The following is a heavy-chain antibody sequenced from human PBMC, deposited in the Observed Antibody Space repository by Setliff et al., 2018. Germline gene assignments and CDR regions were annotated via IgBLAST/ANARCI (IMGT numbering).Heavy chain of an antibody. CDR3: ARDRLGNSGWFDFDF. CDR1: GFTFNSYP. V-gene: IGHV3-30*01. CDR2: IKFDDRPT. Sequence: GGSLRLSCAASGFTFNSYPLHWVRQTPGKGLEWVATIKFDDRPTYYADSVKVRFTISRDNSRNTLYLQMNSLGPEDTAVYYCARDRLGNSGWFDFDFWGQGTLVTVSS. J-gene: IGHJ4*02. D-gene: IGHD6-19*01.